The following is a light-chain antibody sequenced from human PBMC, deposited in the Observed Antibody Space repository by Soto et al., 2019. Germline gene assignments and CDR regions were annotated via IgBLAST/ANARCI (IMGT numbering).Light chain of an antibody. Sequence: QSALTQPRSASGSPGQSVTISCTGSRSDIGDSNYVSWYQQHPRKAPKLIISEVINRPSGVPDRFSASKSGNTASLTISGLQAEDEADYYCASKAGSSRHVVFGGGTKLTVL. CDR2: EVI. CDR3: ASKAGSSRHVV. CDR1: RSDIGDSNY. J-gene: IGLJ2*01. V-gene: IGLV2-8*01.